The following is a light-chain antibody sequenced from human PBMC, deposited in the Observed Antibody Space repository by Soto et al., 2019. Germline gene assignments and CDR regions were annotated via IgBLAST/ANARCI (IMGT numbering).Light chain of an antibody. Sequence: QSVLTQAPSASGTPGQRVTISCSGSRSNIGSNTVNWYQQLPGTAPKLLIYSNNQRPSGVPDRFSGSKSGTSASLAISGLQSEDEADYYCAAWDDSLNGVVFGGGTQLTVL. V-gene: IGLV1-44*01. CDR3: AAWDDSLNGVV. J-gene: IGLJ2*01. CDR1: RSNIGSNT. CDR2: SNN.